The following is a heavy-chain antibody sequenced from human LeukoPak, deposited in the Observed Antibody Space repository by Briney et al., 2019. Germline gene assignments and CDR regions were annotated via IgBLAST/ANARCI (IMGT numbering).Heavy chain of an antibody. CDR1: GFTFSSYG. V-gene: IGHV3-30*02. D-gene: IGHD2-15*01. J-gene: IGHJ4*02. CDR2: IRYDGSNK. Sequence: GGSLRLSCAASGFTFSSYGMHWVRQAPGKGLEWVAFIRYDGSNKYYADSVKGRFTIPRDNSKNTLYLQMNSLRAEDTAVYYCAKGILGYCSGGSCAAYDYWGQGTLVTVSS. CDR3: AKGILGYCSGGSCAAYDY.